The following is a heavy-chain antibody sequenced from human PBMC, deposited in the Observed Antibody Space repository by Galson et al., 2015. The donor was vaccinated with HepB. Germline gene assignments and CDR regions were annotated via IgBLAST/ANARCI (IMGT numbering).Heavy chain of an antibody. D-gene: IGHD6-19*01. CDR2: ISAYNGNT. J-gene: IGHJ6*02. CDR1: GYTFTSYG. Sequence: SVKVSCKASGYTFTSYGISWVRQAPGQGLEWMGWISAYNGNTNYAQKLQGRVTMTTDTSTSTAYMELRSLRSDDTAVYYCARVQYSSGWSVSYYGMDVWGQGTTVTVSS. V-gene: IGHV1-18*01. CDR3: ARVQYSSGWSVSYYGMDV.